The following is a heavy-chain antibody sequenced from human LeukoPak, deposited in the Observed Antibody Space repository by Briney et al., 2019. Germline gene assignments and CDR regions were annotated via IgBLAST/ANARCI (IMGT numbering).Heavy chain of an antibody. Sequence: PSETLSLTCAVYGGSSSAYYWSWIRQPPGKGLEWIGEISHRGSTTYNPSLKSRVTISVDTSKNQFSLKVNSVTAADTAVYYCASSDYGDYPGTDYWGQGILVTVSS. D-gene: IGHD4-17*01. CDR1: GGSSSAYY. J-gene: IGHJ4*02. CDR3: ASSDYGDYPGTDY. V-gene: IGHV4-34*01. CDR2: ISHRGST.